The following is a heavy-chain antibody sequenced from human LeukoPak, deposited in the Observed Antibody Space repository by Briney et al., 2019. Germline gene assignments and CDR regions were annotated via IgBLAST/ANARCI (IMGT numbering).Heavy chain of an antibody. CDR1: GFTFSSYA. CDR3: ARDLHSYGDAPVN. CDR2: ISYDGSNK. V-gene: IGHV3-30-3*01. J-gene: IGHJ4*02. Sequence: GGSLRLSCAASGFTFSSYAMHWVRQAPGKGLEWVAVISYDGSNKYYADSVKGRFTISRDNSKNTLYLQMNSLRAEDTAVYYCARDLHSYGDAPVNWGQGTLVTVSS. D-gene: IGHD4-17*01.